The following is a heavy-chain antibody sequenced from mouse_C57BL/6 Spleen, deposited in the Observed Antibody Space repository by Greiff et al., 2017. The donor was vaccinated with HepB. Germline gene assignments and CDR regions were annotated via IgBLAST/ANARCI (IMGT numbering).Heavy chain of an antibody. D-gene: IGHD2-3*01. Sequence: VQLQQPGAELVKPGASVKLSCKASGYTFTSYWMHWVKQRPGQGLEWIGRIDPNSGGTKYNEKFKSKATLTVDKPSSTAYMQLSSLTSEDSAVYYCAREGDDGSWDYFDYWGQGTTLTVSS. CDR3: AREGDDGSWDYFDY. CDR1: GYTFTSYW. CDR2: IDPNSGGT. V-gene: IGHV1-72*01. J-gene: IGHJ2*01.